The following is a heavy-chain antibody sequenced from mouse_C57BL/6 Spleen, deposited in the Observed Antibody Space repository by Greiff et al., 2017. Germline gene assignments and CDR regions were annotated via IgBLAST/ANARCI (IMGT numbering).Heavy chain of an antibody. CDR1: GYAFSSSG. Sequence: VQLLQSGPELVKPGASVKISCKASGYAFSSSGMNWVQQRPGKGLEWIGRIYPGGGDTNYNGKFKGRATLTADKSSSTAYMQLSCLTSEDSAVYFCARTLAYYFDYWGQGTTLTVSS. V-gene: IGHV1-82*01. CDR2: IYPGGGDT. CDR3: ARTLAYYFDY. J-gene: IGHJ2*01.